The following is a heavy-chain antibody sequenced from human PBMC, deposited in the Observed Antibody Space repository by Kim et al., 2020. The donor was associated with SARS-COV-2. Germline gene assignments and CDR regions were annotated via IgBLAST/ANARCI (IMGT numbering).Heavy chain of an antibody. Sequence: GGSLRLSCTASGFIFNDYAMHWVRQAPGMGLEWVSLINGNGGTTFYADSVRGRFTISRDNSKNSLYLQMNSLTTEDTAFYYCTKDYLGSYEAWGQGTLVT. CDR2: INGNGGTT. CDR3: TKDYLGSYEA. CDR1: GFIFNDYA. D-gene: IGHD1-26*01. V-gene: IGHV3-43*02. J-gene: IGHJ5*02.